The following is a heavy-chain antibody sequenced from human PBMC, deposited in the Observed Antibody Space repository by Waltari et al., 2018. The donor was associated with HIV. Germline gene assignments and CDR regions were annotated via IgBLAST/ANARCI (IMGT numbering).Heavy chain of an antibody. CDR3: ARVLKGYCTGGNCYFDDTFDI. J-gene: IGHJ3*02. V-gene: IGHV5-51*03. Sequence: EVQLVQSGPEVKKPGESLKISCKGSGYTFSKYWIGWVRQMPGKGLEWMGIIYPDDSDTRYSPSSQGQVTMSADKSISTAYLQWSRLKASDTAMYYCARVLKGYCTGGNCYFDDTFDIWGQGTMVTVSS. D-gene: IGHD2-15*01. CDR1: GYTFSKYW. CDR2: IYPDDSDT.